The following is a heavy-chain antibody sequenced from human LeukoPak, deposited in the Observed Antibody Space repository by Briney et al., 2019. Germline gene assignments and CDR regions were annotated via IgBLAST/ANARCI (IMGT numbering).Heavy chain of an antibody. CDR1: RFTFSSYG. CDR2: ISYDGSDK. V-gene: IGHV3-30*02. D-gene: IGHD6-6*01. CDR3: AKIPSSSTYFDY. J-gene: IGHJ4*02. Sequence: TGGSLRLSCAASRFTFSSYGMHWVHQAPGKGLEWVAFISYDGSDKYYADSVKGRFTISRDNSRNTLYLQMNSLRIEDTAVYYCAKIPSSSTYFDYWGQGTLVTVSS.